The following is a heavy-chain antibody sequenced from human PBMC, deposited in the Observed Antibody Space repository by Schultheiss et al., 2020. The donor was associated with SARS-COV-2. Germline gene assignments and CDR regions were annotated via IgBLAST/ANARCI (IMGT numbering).Heavy chain of an antibody. CDR3: VRENWYFAL. J-gene: IGHJ2*01. CDR1: GYTLAVNH. V-gene: IGHV1-2*02. Sequence: ASVKVSCKASGYTLAVNHIHWVRQAPGQGLEWMGRIDPKNGDTIYAQKFQGRVTLTGDTSINTVYMDLSSLRSDDTAVYYCVRENWYFALWGRGTLVTVSS. CDR2: IDPKNGDT.